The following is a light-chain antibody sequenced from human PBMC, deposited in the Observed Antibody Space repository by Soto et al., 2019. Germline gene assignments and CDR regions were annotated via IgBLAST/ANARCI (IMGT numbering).Light chain of an antibody. CDR3: QQSYRTPIT. V-gene: IGKV1-39*01. J-gene: IGKJ5*01. CDR1: QGISRL. CDR2: AAS. Sequence: DIQLTQSPSFLSASVGDRVTITCRASQGISRLLTWYQQKPGKAPKVLIYAASNLQSGVPPRFSGSGSGTDFTLTISSLQPEDVATYFCQQSYRTPITFGQGTRLEIK.